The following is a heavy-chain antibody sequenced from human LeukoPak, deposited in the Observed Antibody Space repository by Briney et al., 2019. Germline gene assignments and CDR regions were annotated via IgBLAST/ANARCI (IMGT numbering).Heavy chain of an antibody. D-gene: IGHD6-13*01. Sequence: GGSLRLSCATSGFTFSGSAMHWVRQASGKGLEWVDRIRSKAANYATAYAASVKGSFTISRDDSENTAYLQMNSLKTEDTAVYYCARTPPGIANAFYFDYWGQGILVTVSS. J-gene: IGHJ4*02. CDR3: ARTPPGIANAFYFDY. V-gene: IGHV3-73*01. CDR1: GFTFSGSA. CDR2: IRSKAANYAT.